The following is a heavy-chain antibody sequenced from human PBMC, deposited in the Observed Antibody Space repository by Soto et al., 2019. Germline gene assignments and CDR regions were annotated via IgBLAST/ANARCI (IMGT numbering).Heavy chain of an antibody. CDR3: AKGGAIVAAGTRVYLYNAMDV. CDR1: GYTFTGYY. D-gene: IGHD1-26*01. CDR2: INPNSGDT. V-gene: IGHV1-2*02. Sequence: GASVKVSCKASGYTFTGYYVHWVRQAPGQGLEWMGWINPNSGDTYLAQRFQGRVTMNRDTSIETAYMELRGLTSDDTAEYYCAKGGAIVAAGTRVYLYNAMDVWGQGTTATVSS. J-gene: IGHJ6*02.